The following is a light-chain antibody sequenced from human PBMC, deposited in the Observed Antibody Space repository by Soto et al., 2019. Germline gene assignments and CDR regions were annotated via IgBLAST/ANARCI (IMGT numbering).Light chain of an antibody. CDR2: DAS. CDR3: QQRSNWPPLFS. V-gene: IGKV3-11*01. CDR1: QSVGTS. J-gene: IGKJ3*01. Sequence: EIVLTQSPVTLSLSPGDRATLSCRASQSVGTSLAWYQQKPGQAPRLAIFDASNRDTGIPARFSGTGSGTDFTLTISSIEPEDFAIYYCQQRSNWPPLFSFGPGTKVDFK.